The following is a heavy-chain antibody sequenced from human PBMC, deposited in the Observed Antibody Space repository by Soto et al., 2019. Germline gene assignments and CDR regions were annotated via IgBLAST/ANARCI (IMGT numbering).Heavy chain of an antibody. CDR1: GDAISSGDYY. CDR3: ARDNHPYRFDL. D-gene: IGHD2-21*01. Sequence: QVQLQESGPGLVKPSQTLSLTCSVSGDAISSGDYYWTWIRQHPGKGLEWIGYIYYSGSTYYKSSLKGRVFLSADMTKNPFSLRLSSVSAADTAVYFCARDNHPYRFDLCGQGILVAVSS. V-gene: IGHV4-31*03. J-gene: IGHJ5*02. CDR2: IYYSGST.